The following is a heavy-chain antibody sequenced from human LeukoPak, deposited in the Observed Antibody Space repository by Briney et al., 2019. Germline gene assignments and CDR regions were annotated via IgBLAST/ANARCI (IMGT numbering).Heavy chain of an antibody. J-gene: IGHJ4*02. D-gene: IGHD6-13*01. CDR2: IKSKTDGGTT. Sequence: GGSLRLSCAASGFTFSNAWMSWVRQAPGKGLEWVGRIKSKTDGGTTDYAAPVKGRFTISRDDSKNTLYLQMNSLKTEDTAVYYCTTDSYSSSFSFDYWGQGTLVTVSS. CDR3: TTDSYSSSFSFDY. CDR1: GFTFSNAW. V-gene: IGHV3-15*01.